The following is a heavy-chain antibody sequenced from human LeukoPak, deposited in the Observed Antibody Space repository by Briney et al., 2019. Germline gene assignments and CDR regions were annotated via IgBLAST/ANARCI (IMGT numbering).Heavy chain of an antibody. Sequence: GGSLRLSCAASEFTFSSYAMSWVRQAPGKGLEWVSSISSSSSYIYYADSVKGRFTISRDNAKNSLYLQMNSLRAEDTAVYYCARQMTAIDDAFDIWGQGTMVTVSS. CDR1: EFTFSSYA. V-gene: IGHV3-21*01. D-gene: IGHD2-21*02. J-gene: IGHJ3*02. CDR2: ISSSSSYI. CDR3: ARQMTAIDDAFDI.